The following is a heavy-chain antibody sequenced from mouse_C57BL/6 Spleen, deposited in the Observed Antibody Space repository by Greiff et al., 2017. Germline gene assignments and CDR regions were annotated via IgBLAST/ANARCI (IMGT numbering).Heavy chain of an antibody. J-gene: IGHJ2*01. CDR2: IHPNSGST. CDR1: GYTFTSYW. Sequence: VQLQQSGAELVKPGASVKLSCKASGYTFTSYWMHWVKQRPGQGLEWIGMIHPNSGSTNYNEKFKSKATLTVDKSSSTAYMQLSSLTSEDSAVYYCARSGVTTVSDYWGQGTTLTVSS. V-gene: IGHV1-64*01. D-gene: IGHD1-1*01. CDR3: ARSGVTTVSDY.